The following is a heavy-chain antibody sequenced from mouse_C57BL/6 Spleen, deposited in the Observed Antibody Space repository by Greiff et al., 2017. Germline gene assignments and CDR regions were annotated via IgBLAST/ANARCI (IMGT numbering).Heavy chain of an antibody. Sequence: QVQLQQSGAELVRPGASVTLSCKASGYTFTDYEMHWVKQTPVHGLDWIGAIDPETGGTAYNQKFKGKAILTADNSSSTAYMELRRLTSQDSAVYSGAIGTTVVATRFDYWGQGTTLTVSS. V-gene: IGHV1-15*01. CDR1: GYTFTDYE. J-gene: IGHJ2*01. CDR3: AIGTTVVATRFDY. D-gene: IGHD1-1*01. CDR2: IDPETGGT.